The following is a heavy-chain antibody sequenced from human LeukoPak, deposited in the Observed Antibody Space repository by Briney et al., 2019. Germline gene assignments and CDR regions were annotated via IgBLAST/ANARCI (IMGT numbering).Heavy chain of an antibody. CDR3: AMPMIGGYEYKWCDR. CDR1: GFTYSSYP. Sequence: PGGSLRLSCAASGFTYSSYPMSWARQAPGKGLEWVSAISGSGGSTYYADSVKGRFTISRDNSKNTLYPQMNSLRAEDTAVYYCAMPMIGGYEYKWCDRGGQGTLVTVSP. V-gene: IGHV3-23*01. D-gene: IGHD5-12*01. J-gene: IGHJ5*02. CDR2: ISGSGGST.